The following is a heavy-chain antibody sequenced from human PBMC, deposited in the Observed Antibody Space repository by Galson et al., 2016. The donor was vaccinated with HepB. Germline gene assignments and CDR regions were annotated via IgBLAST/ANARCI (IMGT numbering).Heavy chain of an antibody. V-gene: IGHV4-39*01. CDR2: VYYSGHT. D-gene: IGHD1-26*01. J-gene: IGHJ4*02. CDR3: ARHDMTSSRYLVGASLDY. Sequence: SETLSLTCTVSGGSISDTVPFTSNSYFWGWIRQSPGKGLEWIGGVYYSGHTKYNPSLNSRVTISIDTSKNQVSLKLSSVTAADTAIYYCARHDMTSSRYLVGASLDYWGQGTLVTVSS. CDR1: GGSISDTVPFTSNSYF.